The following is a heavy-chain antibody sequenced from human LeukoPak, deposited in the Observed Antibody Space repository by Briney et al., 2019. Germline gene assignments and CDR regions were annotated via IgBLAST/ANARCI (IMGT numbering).Heavy chain of an antibody. CDR3: ARVVAVAGSLEYFFDY. CDR2: IIPIFGTA. Sequence: SVKVSCKASGGTFSSYAISWVRQAPGQGLEWMGGIIPIFGTANYAQKFQGRVTITADESTSAAYMELSSLRSEDTAVYYCARVVAVAGSLEYFFDYWGQGTLVTVSS. CDR1: GGTFSSYA. D-gene: IGHD6-19*01. J-gene: IGHJ4*02. V-gene: IGHV1-69*13.